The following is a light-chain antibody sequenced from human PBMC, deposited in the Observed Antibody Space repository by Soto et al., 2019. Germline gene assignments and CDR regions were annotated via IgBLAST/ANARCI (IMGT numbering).Light chain of an antibody. CDR1: SSDVGSYNL. Sequence: QSVLTQPASVSGSPXXXXTISCTGTSSDVGSYNLVSWYQQHPGKAPKLMIYEVSKRPSGVSHRFSGSKSGNTASLTISGLQAEDEADYYCCSYAGSSTPWVFGGGTKLTVL. V-gene: IGLV2-23*02. J-gene: IGLJ3*02. CDR3: CSYAGSSTPWV. CDR2: EVS.